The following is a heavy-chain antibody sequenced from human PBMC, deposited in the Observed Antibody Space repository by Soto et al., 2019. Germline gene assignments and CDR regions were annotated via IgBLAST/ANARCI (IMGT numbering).Heavy chain of an antibody. CDR1: GYTLTELS. Sequence: GASVKVSCKVSGYTLTELSMHWVRQAPGKGLEWMGGFDPEDGETIYAQKFQGRVTMIEDTSTDTAYMELSSLRSEDTAVYYCATHARYDSSGYYYLGAFDIWGQGTMGT. CDR3: ATHARYDSSGYYYLGAFDI. CDR2: FDPEDGET. V-gene: IGHV1-24*01. D-gene: IGHD3-22*01. J-gene: IGHJ3*02.